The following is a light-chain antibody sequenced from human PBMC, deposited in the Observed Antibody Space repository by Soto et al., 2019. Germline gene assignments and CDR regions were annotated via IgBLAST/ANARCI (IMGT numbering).Light chain of an antibody. V-gene: IGLV2-14*03. CDR2: TVS. CDR1: SSDVGGYNY. J-gene: IGLJ1*01. Sequence: QSVLTQPASVSGSPGQSITISCTGTSSDVGGYNYVSWYQQHPGKAPKLMIYTVSSRPSGVSQRFSGSKSGNTASLTISGLQAEDEADYYCSSFTTDSTYVFGTGTKVTVL. CDR3: SSFTTDSTYV.